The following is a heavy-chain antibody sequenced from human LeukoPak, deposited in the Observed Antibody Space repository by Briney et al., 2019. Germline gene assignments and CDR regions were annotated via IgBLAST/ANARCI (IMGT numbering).Heavy chain of an antibody. Sequence: PGGSLRLSCAASGFTFSTYAMSWVRQAPGKGLECVSAISGSGGTIYYADSVKGRFTISRDNSKNTLSLQMNSLRAEDTAVYYCARENPYYYGMDVWGQGTTVTVSS. V-gene: IGHV3-23*01. J-gene: IGHJ6*02. CDR2: ISGSGGTI. CDR3: ARENPYYYGMDV. CDR1: GFTFSTYA.